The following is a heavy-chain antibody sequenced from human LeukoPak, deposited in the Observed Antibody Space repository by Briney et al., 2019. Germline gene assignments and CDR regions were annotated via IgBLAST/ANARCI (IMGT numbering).Heavy chain of an antibody. CDR1: GFTFSSYE. J-gene: IGHJ2*01. Sequence: PGGSLRLSCAASGFTFSSYEMNWVRQAPGKGLEWVSYISSSGSTIYYADSVKGRLTISRDNAKNTLYLQMNSLTAEDTAVYYCARGPPWYFDLWGRGTLVTVSS. CDR3: ARGPPWYFDL. D-gene: IGHD6-25*01. CDR2: ISSSGSTI. V-gene: IGHV3-48*03.